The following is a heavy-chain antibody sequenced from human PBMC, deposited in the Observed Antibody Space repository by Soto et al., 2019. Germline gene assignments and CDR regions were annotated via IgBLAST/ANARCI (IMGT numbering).Heavy chain of an antibody. CDR2: IDNSGRT. V-gene: IGHV4-59*01. D-gene: IGHD3-16*02. CDR3: ARGYTDFDS. CDR1: GDSISSYD. Sequence: SETLSLTCTFSGDSISSYDWSWIRQPPGKGLEWIGYIDNSGRTDSNPSLKSRVSMSVDTSKNQFSLNLISVTAADTAVYYCARGYTDFDSWGQGTLVTVSS. J-gene: IGHJ4*02.